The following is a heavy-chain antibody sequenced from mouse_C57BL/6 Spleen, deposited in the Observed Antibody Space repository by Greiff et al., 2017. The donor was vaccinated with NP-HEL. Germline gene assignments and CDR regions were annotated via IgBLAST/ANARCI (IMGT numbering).Heavy chain of an antibody. Sequence: EVNLVESGGGLVKPGGSLKLSCAASGFTFSDYGMHWVRQAPEKGLEWVAYISSGSSTIYYADTVKGRFTISRDNAKNTLFLQMTSLRSEDTAMYYCARSWDGGFAYWGQGTLVTVSA. J-gene: IGHJ3*01. CDR2: ISSGSSTI. CDR3: ARSWDGGFAY. D-gene: IGHD4-1*01. CDR1: GFTFSDYG. V-gene: IGHV5-17*01.